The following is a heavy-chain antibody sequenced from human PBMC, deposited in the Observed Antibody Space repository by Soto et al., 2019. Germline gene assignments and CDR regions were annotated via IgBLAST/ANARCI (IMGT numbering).Heavy chain of an antibody. Sequence: SETLSLTCTVSGGSISSGGYYWSWIRQHPGKGLEWIGYIYYSGSTSYNPSLKSRVTISVDTSKNQFSLKLSSVTAADTAVYYCARGYYDFWSATPGGMDVWGQGTTVTVSS. CDR1: GGSISSGGYY. J-gene: IGHJ6*02. V-gene: IGHV4-31*03. CDR3: ARGYYDFWSATPGGMDV. CDR2: IYYSGST. D-gene: IGHD3-3*01.